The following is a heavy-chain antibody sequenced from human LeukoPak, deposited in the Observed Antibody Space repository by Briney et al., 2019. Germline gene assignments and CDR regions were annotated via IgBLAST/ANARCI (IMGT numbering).Heavy chain of an antibody. V-gene: IGHV4-39*07. CDR2: IFYSGST. CDR1: GGSISTSNYY. D-gene: IGHD5-18*01. J-gene: IGHJ4*02. CDR3: AKDRDSYGYDY. Sequence: SETLSLTCTVSGGSISTSNYYWGWIRQPPGKGLEWIGNIFYSGSTYYSPSLRSRVTISLDTSRNQFSLKLNSVTAEDTAVYYCAKDRDSYGYDYWGQGTLVTVSS.